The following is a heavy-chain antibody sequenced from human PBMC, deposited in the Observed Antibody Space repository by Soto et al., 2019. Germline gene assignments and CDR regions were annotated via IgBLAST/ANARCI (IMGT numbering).Heavy chain of an antibody. J-gene: IGHJ4*02. Sequence: SENLSLTCSIYSGSFSGYYWSWIRQPPGKGLEWIGEISQSGNANYSPSLKSRVSISIDTSKKQFSLNLASVSAADTAVYYCARAPKVSGSSQTRPDFWGQGTRVT. V-gene: IGHV4-34*01. D-gene: IGHD6-6*01. CDR3: ARAPKVSGSSQTRPDF. CDR2: ISQSGNA. CDR1: SGSFSGYY.